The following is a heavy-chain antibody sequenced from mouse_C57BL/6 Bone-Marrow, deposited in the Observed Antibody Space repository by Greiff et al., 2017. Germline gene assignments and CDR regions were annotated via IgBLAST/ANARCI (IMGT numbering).Heavy chain of an antibody. CDR1: GYTFTSYW. V-gene: IGHV1-69*01. D-gene: IGHD2-14*01. CDR2: FDPSDSYT. Sequence: VQLQQSGAELVMPGASVKLSCKASGYTFTSYWLHWVKQRPGQGLEWIGEFDPSDSYTNYNQKFKGKSTLPVDKSSSTAYMQLRSLTSENSAVYCLSKGEYDGSLFPCWGEGTLVTVSA. CDR3: SKGEYDGSLFPC. J-gene: IGHJ3*01.